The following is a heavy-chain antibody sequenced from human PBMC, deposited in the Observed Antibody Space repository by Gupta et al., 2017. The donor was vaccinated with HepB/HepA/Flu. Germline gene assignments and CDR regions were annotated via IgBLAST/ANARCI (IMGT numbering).Heavy chain of an antibody. CDR3: ARTDCSGGSWQGAFDI. D-gene: IGHD2-15*01. Sequence: QLQLQESGPGLVKPSETLSRTCTVSGGSISSSSYYWGWLRQPPGKGLEWIGSIYYSGSTYDNPSLKSRVTISVDTSKNQFSLKLSSVTAADTAVYYCARTDCSGGSWQGAFDIWGHGTMVTVSS. CDR1: GGSISSSSYY. CDR2: IYYSGST. J-gene: IGHJ3*02. V-gene: IGHV4-39*01.